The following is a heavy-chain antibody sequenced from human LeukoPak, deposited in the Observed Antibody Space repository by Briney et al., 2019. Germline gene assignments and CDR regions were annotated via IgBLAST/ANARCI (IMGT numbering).Heavy chain of an antibody. J-gene: IGHJ4*02. V-gene: IGHV1-8*03. CDR2: MNPNSGNT. D-gene: IGHD1-1*01. CDR1: GYTFTSYE. Sequence: GASVKVSCKASGYTFTSYEINWVRQATGQGPEWMGWMNPNSGNTGYAQKFQGRVTITRNTSISTAYMELSSLRSEDTAVYYCARDGDNAYFDYWGQGTLVTVSS. CDR3: ARDGDNAYFDY.